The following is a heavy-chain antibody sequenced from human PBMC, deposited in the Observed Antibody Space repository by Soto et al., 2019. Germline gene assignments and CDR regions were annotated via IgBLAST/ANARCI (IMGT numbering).Heavy chain of an antibody. D-gene: IGHD6-19*01. CDR2: INPNSGGT. Sequence: QVLLLQSGAEVKKPGASVKVSCKASGYTFSGFYMHWVRQAPGQGLEWMGWINPNSGGTKSAEKFQGRATMTRDTSISTAYMELSSLTSDDTAVYYCASAAVTGTAGLDFWGQGTQVTVSS. CDR1: GYTFSGFY. V-gene: IGHV1-2*02. J-gene: IGHJ4*02. CDR3: ASAAVTGTAGLDF.